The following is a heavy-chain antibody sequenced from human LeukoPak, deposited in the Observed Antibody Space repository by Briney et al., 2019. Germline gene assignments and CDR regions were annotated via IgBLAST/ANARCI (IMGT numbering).Heavy chain of an antibody. CDR1: GDSLTSHF. CDR3: ARRMATVTDAFDI. Sequence: PSETLSLTCNVSGDSLTSHFWSWIRQTPGKGLEWIGYVFHSGTTNYSPSLKSRVTISLDTSKKEFYLRLASMTAADNAVYHCARRMATVTDAFDIWGRGTMVSVSS. J-gene: IGHJ3*02. CDR2: VFHSGTT. V-gene: IGHV4-59*08. D-gene: IGHD5-24*01.